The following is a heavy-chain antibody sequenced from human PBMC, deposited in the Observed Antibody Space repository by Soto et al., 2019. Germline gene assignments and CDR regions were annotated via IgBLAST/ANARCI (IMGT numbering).Heavy chain of an antibody. Sequence: SETLSLTCTVSCGSISSYYWSWIRQPPGKGLEWIGYIYYSGSTNYNPSLKSRVTISVDTSKNQFSLKLSSVTAADTAVYYCSRESTMVRGVILSWFDPWGQGTLVTVS. CDR1: CGSISSYY. J-gene: IGHJ5*02. CDR2: IYYSGST. V-gene: IGHV4-59*01. CDR3: SRESTMVRGVILSWFDP. D-gene: IGHD3-10*01.